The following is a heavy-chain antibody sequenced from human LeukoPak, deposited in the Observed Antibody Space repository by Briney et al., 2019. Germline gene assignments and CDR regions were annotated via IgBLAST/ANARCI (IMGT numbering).Heavy chain of an antibody. CDR2: IIPIFGTA. D-gene: IGHD1-1*01. Sequence: GASVTVSCKASGGTFSSYAISWVRQAPGQGLEWMGGIIPIFGTANYAQKFQGRVTITADESTSTAYMELSSLRSEDTAVYYCARGRVSWNDDYYGMDVWGKGTTVTVSS. CDR1: GGTFSSYA. V-gene: IGHV1-69*01. CDR3: ARGRVSWNDDYYGMDV. J-gene: IGHJ6*04.